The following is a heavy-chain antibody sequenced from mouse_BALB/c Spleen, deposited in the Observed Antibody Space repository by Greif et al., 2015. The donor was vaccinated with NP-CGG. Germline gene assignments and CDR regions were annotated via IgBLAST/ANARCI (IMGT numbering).Heavy chain of an antibody. V-gene: IGHV3-8*02. CDR1: GDSITSGY. CDR3: ARSPYGNYAMDY. J-gene: IGHJ4*01. D-gene: IGHD2-1*01. Sequence: EVKVEESGPSLVKPSQTLSLTCSVTGDSITSGYWNWIRKFPGNKLEYMGYISYSGSTYYNPPLKSRISITRDTSKNQYYLQLNSVTTEDTATYYCARSPYGNYAMDYWGQGTSVTVSS. CDR2: ISYSGST.